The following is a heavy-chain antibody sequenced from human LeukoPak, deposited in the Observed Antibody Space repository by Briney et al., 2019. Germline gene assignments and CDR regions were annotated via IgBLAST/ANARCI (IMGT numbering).Heavy chain of an antibody. J-gene: IGHJ6*03. Sequence: ASVKVSCKASGYTFTGYYMHWVRQAPGQGLEWMGWINPNSGDTNYAQKFQGRVTVTRDTSISTTYMELSGLTSDDTAVYYCARTAFQFGQYFYYMNVWGTGTTVTVSS. CDR2: INPNSGDT. CDR3: ARTAFQFGQYFYYMNV. CDR1: GYTFTGYY. V-gene: IGHV1-2*02. D-gene: IGHD3-3*02.